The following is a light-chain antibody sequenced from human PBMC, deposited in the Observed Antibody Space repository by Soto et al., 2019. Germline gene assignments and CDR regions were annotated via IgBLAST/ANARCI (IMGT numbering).Light chain of an antibody. Sequence: QSVVTQPPSASGTPGQRVTISCSGSSSNIVNKFVYWYQYLPGTAPKLLIYRDNQRPSGVADRFSGSKSGSSASLAISGLRSEDEADYYCAVWDDSLNGPGFGGGTKVTVL. CDR1: SSNIVNKF. V-gene: IGLV1-47*01. CDR2: RDN. J-gene: IGLJ3*02. CDR3: AVWDDSLNGPG.